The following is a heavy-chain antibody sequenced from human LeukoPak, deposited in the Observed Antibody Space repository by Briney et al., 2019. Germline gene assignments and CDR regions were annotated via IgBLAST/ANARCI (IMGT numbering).Heavy chain of an antibody. Sequence: GGSLRLSCAVSGFTFSSNWMSWVRQAPGKGLEWVANIKQDGSEKYYVDSVKGRFTISRDNAKNSLYLQMNSLRAEDTAVYYCARVGPWVNPDYYYYMDVWGKGTTVTVSS. CDR1: GFTFSSNW. V-gene: IGHV3-7*01. J-gene: IGHJ6*03. CDR3: ARVGPWVNPDYYYYMDV. CDR2: IKQDGSEK. D-gene: IGHD1-14*01.